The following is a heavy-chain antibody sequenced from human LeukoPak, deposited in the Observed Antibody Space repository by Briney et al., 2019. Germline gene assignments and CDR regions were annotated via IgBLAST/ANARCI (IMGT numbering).Heavy chain of an antibody. Sequence: PGGSLRLSCAASGFSFSSFAMTWVRQAPGKGLEWVSSITGGHYPTYNTDSVKGRFTISRDNSKNTLYLQMNSLRADDTAVYYCTKDPNGDYVGAFDLWGQGTLVTVSS. D-gene: IGHD4-17*01. J-gene: IGHJ5*02. CDR1: GFSFSSFA. V-gene: IGHV3-23*01. CDR3: TKDPNGDYVGAFDL. CDR2: ITGGHYPT.